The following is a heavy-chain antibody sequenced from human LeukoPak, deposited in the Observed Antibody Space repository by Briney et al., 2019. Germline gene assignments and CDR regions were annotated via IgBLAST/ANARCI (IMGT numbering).Heavy chain of an antibody. D-gene: IGHD1-26*01. CDR2: IYYSGST. CDR3: ASSGGVGATDAFDI. Sequence: SETLSLTCTVSGGSISSSSYYWGWIRQPPGKGLEWIGSIYYSGSTYYNPSLKSRVTISVDKSKNQFSLKLSSVTAADTAVYYCASSGGVGATDAFDIWGQGTMVTVSS. CDR1: GGSISSSSYY. J-gene: IGHJ3*02. V-gene: IGHV4-39*07.